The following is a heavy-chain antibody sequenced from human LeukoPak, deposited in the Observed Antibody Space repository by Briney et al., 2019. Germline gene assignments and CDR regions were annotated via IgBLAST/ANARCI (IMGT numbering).Heavy chain of an antibody. CDR2: IYESGST. CDR3: ARHHQVLVRGVTFYYYGMDV. D-gene: IGHD3-10*01. J-gene: IGHJ6*02. CDR1: CRDISSDD. V-gene: IGHV4-59*08. Sequence: SETQSLACTASCRDISSDDKRWNQQAPGEVLEWIKEIYESGSTNYNPSLKSRVTISVDTSKSKFSLKLSSVTAADTAVYYCARHHQVLVRGVTFYYYGMDVWGQGTTVTVSS.